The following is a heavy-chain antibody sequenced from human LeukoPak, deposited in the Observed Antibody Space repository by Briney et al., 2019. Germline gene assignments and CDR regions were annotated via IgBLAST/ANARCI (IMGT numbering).Heavy chain of an antibody. CDR3: AMAYSSSWYYFDY. D-gene: IGHD6-13*01. CDR1: GGSIRGYF. V-gene: IGHV4-59*01. CDR2: IYYSGST. Sequence: SETLSLTCTVSGGSIRGYFWTWIRQPPGKGLEWIGYIYYSGSTDYNPSLKSRVTIAVDTSKNQFSLRLNSVTAADTAVYYCAMAYSSSWYYFDYWCQGTLVTVSS. J-gene: IGHJ4*02.